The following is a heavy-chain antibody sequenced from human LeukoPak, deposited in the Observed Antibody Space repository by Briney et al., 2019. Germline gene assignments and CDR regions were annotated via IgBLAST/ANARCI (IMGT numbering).Heavy chain of an antibody. V-gene: IGHV1-18*01. CDR1: GYTFTSYG. CDR2: ISAYNGNT. Sequence: ASVKVSCKASGYTFTSYGISWVRQAPGQGLEWMGWISAYNGNTNYAQKLQGRVTMTTDTSTSTAYMELRSLRSEDTAVYYCARDGIKRISYYMDVWGKGTTVTVSS. CDR3: ARDGIKRISYYMDV. D-gene: IGHD1-14*01. J-gene: IGHJ6*03.